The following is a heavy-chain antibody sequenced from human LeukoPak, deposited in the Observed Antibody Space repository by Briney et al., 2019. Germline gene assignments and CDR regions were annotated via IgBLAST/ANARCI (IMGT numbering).Heavy chain of an antibody. J-gene: IGHJ6*03. D-gene: IGHD3-16*01. CDR2: ISAYNGNT. CDR3: ARGGGRSTEGGVWFYYYYMDV. CDR1: GYTFTSYG. Sequence: ASVNVSCKASGYTFTSYGINWVRQAPGQGLEWMGWISAYNGNTNYAQKFQGRVTVTRDMSTSTVYMELSSLRSEDTAVYYCARGGGRSTEGGVWFYYYYMDVWGKGTTVTVSS. V-gene: IGHV1-18*01.